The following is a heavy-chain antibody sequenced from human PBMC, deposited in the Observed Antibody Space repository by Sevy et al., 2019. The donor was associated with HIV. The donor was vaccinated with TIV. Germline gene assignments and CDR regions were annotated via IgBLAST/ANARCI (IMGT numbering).Heavy chain of an antibody. V-gene: IGHV1-2*02. CDR3: ARVIGDYWTVDY. J-gene: IGHJ4*02. CDR2: INPNSGGT. D-gene: IGHD4-17*01. CDR1: GYTFTGYY. Sequence: ASVKVSCKASGYTFTGYYMHWVRQAPGQGLEGMGWINPNSGGTNYAQKFQGRVTMTRDTSISTAYMELSRLRSDDTAVYYCARVIGDYWTVDYWGQGTLVTVSS.